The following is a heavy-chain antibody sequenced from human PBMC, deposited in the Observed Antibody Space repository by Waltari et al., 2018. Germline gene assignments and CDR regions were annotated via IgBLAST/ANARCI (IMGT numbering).Heavy chain of an antibody. Sequence: ESQLVESGGTLVRPGGSLRLSCAVSGFSLSDHCMSWVRQATGKGLGWVASINQDGETDEVDSVEGRFTISRATAKDSVYRLVNTLVADESVVYFCASDPTLFGIRQNYFDSWGQGTQVTVSS. V-gene: IGHV3-7*04. CDR1: GFSLSDHC. D-gene: IGHD3-3*01. CDR3: ASDPTLFGIRQNYFDS. CDR2: INQDGET. J-gene: IGHJ4*02.